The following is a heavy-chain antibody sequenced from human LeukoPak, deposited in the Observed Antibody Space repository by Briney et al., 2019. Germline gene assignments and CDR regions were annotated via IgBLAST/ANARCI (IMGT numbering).Heavy chain of an antibody. CDR2: ISSSSSYI. Sequence: GGSLRLSCAASGFIFSSYSMNWVRQAPGKGLEWVSSISSSSSYIYYADSVKGRFTISRDNAKNSLYLQMNSLRAEDTAVYYCARGAPNNWNYAELDYWGQGTLVTVSP. D-gene: IGHD1-7*01. J-gene: IGHJ4*02. V-gene: IGHV3-21*01. CDR1: GFIFSSYS. CDR3: ARGAPNNWNYAELDY.